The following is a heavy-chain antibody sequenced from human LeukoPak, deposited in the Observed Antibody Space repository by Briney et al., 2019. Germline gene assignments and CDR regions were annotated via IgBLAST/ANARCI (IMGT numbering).Heavy chain of an antibody. D-gene: IGHD3-22*01. Sequence: ASVQVSCKASGYTFTGYYMHWVRQAPAHGLEGMGWINPNSGGTNYAQKFQGRVTMTRHTSISTAYMELSRLRSDDTALYYCARAYYESSGYLLDYWGQGTLVTVSS. V-gene: IGHV1-2*02. J-gene: IGHJ4*02. CDR2: INPNSGGT. CDR1: GYTFTGYY. CDR3: ARAYYESSGYLLDY.